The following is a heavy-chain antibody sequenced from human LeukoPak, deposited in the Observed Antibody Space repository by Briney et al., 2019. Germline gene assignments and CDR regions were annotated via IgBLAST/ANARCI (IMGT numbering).Heavy chain of an antibody. CDR3: ARDPSPTIFGVVIMRNAYYYYGMDV. D-gene: IGHD3-3*01. CDR2: IIPILGIA. CDR1: GGTFSSYA. Sequence: SVKVSCKASGGTFSSYAISWVRQAPGQGLEWMGRIIPILGIASYAQKFQGRVTITADKSTSTAYMELSSLRSEDTAVYYCARDPSPTIFGVVIMRNAYYYYGMDVWGQGTTVTASS. V-gene: IGHV1-69*04. J-gene: IGHJ6*02.